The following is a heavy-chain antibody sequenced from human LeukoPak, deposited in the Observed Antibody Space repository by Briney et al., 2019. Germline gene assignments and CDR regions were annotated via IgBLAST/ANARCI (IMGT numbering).Heavy chain of an antibody. CDR3: ARDHSGSYRVYFDY. CDR1: GFTFSSYW. V-gene: IGHV3-7*01. D-gene: IGHD1-26*01. CDR2: IKQDGSEK. Sequence: PGGSLRLSCAASGFTFSSYWMSWVRQAPGKGLEWVANIKQDGSEKYYVDSVKGRFTISRDNAKNSLYLQMNSLRAEDTAVYYCARDHSGSYRVYFDYWGQGTLVTVSS. J-gene: IGHJ4*02.